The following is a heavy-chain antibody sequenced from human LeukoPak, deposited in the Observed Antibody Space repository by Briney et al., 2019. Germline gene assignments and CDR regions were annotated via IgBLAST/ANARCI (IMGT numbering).Heavy chain of an antibody. V-gene: IGHV3-15*01. Sequence: GGSLRLSCAASGFTFSNTWMNWVRQAPGKGPEWVGRIQSKTDGGTTEYAAPVKGRFTISRDDSKTTLYLQMNSLKTEDTAVYYCATLTVRGVINIWGQGTLVTVSS. CDR3: ATLTVRGVINI. CDR1: GFTFSNTW. J-gene: IGHJ4*02. CDR2: IQSKTDGGTT. D-gene: IGHD3-10*01.